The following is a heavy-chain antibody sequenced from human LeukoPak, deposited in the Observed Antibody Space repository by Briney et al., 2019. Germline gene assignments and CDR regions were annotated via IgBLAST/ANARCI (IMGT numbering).Heavy chain of an antibody. CDR1: GGSIRSGDYS. CDR2: IYYSGNT. V-gene: IGHV4-31*03. CDR3: ARDHTETSSLNFRNYYYYGMDI. D-gene: IGHD4-4*01. Sequence: SETLSLTCTASGGSIRSGDYSWNWIRQHPGKGLEWIGYIYYSGNTYYNPSLTSRVTMSVDTSKNQFSLKLSSVTAADTAIYYCARDHTETSSLNFRNYYYYGMDIWGQGTTVIVSS. J-gene: IGHJ6*02.